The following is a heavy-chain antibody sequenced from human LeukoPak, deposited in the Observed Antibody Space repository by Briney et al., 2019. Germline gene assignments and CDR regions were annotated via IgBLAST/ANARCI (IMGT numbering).Heavy chain of an antibody. CDR2: IYHSGST. CDR1: GYSISSGYY. Sequence: SETLSLTCTVSGYSISSGYYWGWIRQPPGKGLEWIGSIYHSGSTYYNPSLKSRVTISVDTSKNQFSLKLSSVTAADTAVYYCARGTVTVAPSPFDYWGQGTLVTVSS. V-gene: IGHV4-38-2*02. D-gene: IGHD4-17*01. J-gene: IGHJ4*02. CDR3: ARGTVTVAPSPFDY.